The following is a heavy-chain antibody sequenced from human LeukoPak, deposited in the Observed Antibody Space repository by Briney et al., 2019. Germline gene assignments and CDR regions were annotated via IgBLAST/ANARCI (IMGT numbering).Heavy chain of an antibody. CDR1: GFTFSSYR. CDR2: INPGGSNI. J-gene: IGHJ6*03. D-gene: IGHD6-6*01. Sequence: GGSLRLSCAASGFTFSSYRMNWVRQAPRKGLQWVSYINPGGSNIYYADSLKGRFTISRDNAKNSLYLQMNSLRAEDTAVYYCTRGGGQLVQVVGNYMDVWGKGTTVTVSS. CDR3: TRGGGQLVQVVGNYMDV. V-gene: IGHV3-48*01.